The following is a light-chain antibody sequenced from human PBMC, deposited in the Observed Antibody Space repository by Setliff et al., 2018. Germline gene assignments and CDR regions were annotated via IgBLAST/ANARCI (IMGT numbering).Light chain of an antibody. CDR2: EVS. CDR1: SSDVGGYNY. V-gene: IGLV2-8*01. CDR3: SSYEGGNNDV. Sequence: LTQPASVSGSPGQSITISCTGTSSDVGGYNYVSWYQQHPGKAPKLMIYEVSKRPSGVPDRFSGSKSGNTASLTISGLQPEDEADYYCSSYEGGNNDVFGSGTKV. J-gene: IGLJ1*01.